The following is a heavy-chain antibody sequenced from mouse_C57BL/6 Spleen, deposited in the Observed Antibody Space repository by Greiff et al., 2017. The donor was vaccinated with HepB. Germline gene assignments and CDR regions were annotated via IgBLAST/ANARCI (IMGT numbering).Heavy chain of an antibody. J-gene: IGHJ1*03. CDR1: GYTFTSYW. CDR2: INPSNGGT. V-gene: IGHV1-53*01. D-gene: IGHD2-4*01. Sequence: QVQLQQPGTELVKPGASVKLSCKASGYTFTSYWMHWVKQRPGQGLEWIGNINPSNGGTNYNEKFKSKATLTVDKSSSTAYMQLSSLTSEDSAVYYCASTMITTGAPYWYFDVWGTGTTVTVSS. CDR3: ASTMITTGAPYWYFDV.